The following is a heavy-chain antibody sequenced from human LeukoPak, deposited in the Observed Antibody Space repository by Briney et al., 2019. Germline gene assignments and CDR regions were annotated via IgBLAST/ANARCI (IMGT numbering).Heavy chain of an antibody. CDR3: ARVFIWFGVPAGWFDP. D-gene: IGHD3-10*01. Sequence: PSETLSLTCAVYGGSFSGYYWSWIRQPPGKGLEWIGEINHSGSTNYNPSLKSRVTISVDTSKNQFSLKLSSVTAADTAVYYCARVFIWFGVPAGWFDPWGQGTLVTVSS. V-gene: IGHV4-34*01. CDR2: INHSGST. J-gene: IGHJ5*02. CDR1: GGSFSGYY.